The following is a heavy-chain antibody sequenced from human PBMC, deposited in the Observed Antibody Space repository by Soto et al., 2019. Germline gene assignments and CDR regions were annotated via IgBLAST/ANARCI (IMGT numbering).Heavy chain of an antibody. CDR2: IKQDGSEK. D-gene: IGHD4-17*01. CDR1: GFTFSSSW. V-gene: IGHV3-7*03. Sequence: EVQLVEAGGGLVQPGGSLSLYCAASGFTFSSSWMRWFRQAPGKGLEWVANIKQDGSEKYSVDSVKGRFTISRDNAKNSLYLQMNSLRAEDTAIYYCAKIRLLTTVDYWGQGTLVTVSS. J-gene: IGHJ4*02. CDR3: AKIRLLTTVDY.